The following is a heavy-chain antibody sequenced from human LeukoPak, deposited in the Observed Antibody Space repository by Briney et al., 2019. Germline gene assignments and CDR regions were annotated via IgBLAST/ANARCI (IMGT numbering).Heavy chain of an antibody. CDR3: ARVVYRGEDWFDP. CDR2: IYYSGST. J-gene: IGHJ5*02. D-gene: IGHD3-10*01. Sequence: PSETLSLTCAVSGGSISSGGYSWSWIRQPPGKGLEWIGYIYYSGSTYYNPSLESRATISVDTSKNQCSLKLTSVTAADTAVYYCARVVYRGEDWFDPWGQGTLVTVSS. CDR1: GGSISSGGYS. V-gene: IGHV4-61*08.